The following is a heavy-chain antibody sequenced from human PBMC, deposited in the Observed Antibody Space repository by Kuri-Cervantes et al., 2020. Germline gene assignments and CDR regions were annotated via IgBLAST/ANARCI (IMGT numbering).Heavy chain of an antibody. CDR3: ARGRRRQWLATYFDY. CDR2: INHSGST. V-gene: IGHV4-34*01. Sequence: GSLRLSCAASGFTVSSNYMSWIRQPPGKGLEWIGEINHSGSTNYNPSLKSRVTISIDTSKNQFSLKLSSVTAADTAVYYCARGRRRQWLATYFDYWGQGTLVTVSS. J-gene: IGHJ4*02. D-gene: IGHD6-19*01. CDR1: GFTVSSNY.